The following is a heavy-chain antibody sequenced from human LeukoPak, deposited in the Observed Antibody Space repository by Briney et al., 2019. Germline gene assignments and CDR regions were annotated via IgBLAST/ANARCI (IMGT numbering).Heavy chain of an antibody. CDR3: ARHVLSYGNYGPPFDY. J-gene: IGHJ4*02. V-gene: IGHV4-38-2*01. D-gene: IGHD4-11*01. Sequence: SETLSLTCAVSGYSISSGYYWGWIRQPPGKGLEWIGSIYYSGSTYYNPSLKSRVTISVDTSKNQFSLKLSSVTAADTAVYYCARHVLSYGNYGPPFDYWGQGTLVTVSS. CDR1: GYSISSGYY. CDR2: IYYSGST.